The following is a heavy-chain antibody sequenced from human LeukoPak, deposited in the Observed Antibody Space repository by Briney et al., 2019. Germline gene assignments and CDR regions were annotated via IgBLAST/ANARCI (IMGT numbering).Heavy chain of an antibody. CDR1: GFTFSSYE. D-gene: IGHD6-19*01. CDR2: ISNTGSYT. J-gene: IGHJ4*02. Sequence: QPGGSLRLSCTASGFTFSSYEMNWVRQAPGKGLEWVSYISNTGSYTNYADSVEGRFTISRDNTENSLYLQMNSLRAEDTAVYYCARSRGAGPGAYFDYWGQGTLVTVTS. V-gene: IGHV3-48*03. CDR3: ARSRGAGPGAYFDY.